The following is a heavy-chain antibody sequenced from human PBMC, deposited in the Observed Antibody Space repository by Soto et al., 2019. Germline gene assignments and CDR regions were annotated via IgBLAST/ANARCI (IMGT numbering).Heavy chain of an antibody. J-gene: IGHJ4*01. CDR2: FKSKTDGGTT. D-gene: IGHD3-10*01. CDR1: GFTYSNAW. CDR3: TTGFGSVRAGGEPFDY. V-gene: IGHV3-15*01. Sequence: EVQLVESGGGLVEPGGSLTLSCAASGFTYSNAWMSWVRQAPGRGLEWVARFKSKTDGGTTAYATPVKGRFTISRDGSKKTLYLQMSSLKTGDTAVYYCTTGFGSVRAGGEPFDYWGHGTLVTVSS.